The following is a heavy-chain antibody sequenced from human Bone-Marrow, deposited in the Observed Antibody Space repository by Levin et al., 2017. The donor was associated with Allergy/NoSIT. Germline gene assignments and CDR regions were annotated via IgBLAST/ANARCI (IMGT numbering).Heavy chain of an antibody. CDR2: IKQDGSEK. V-gene: IGHV3-7*04. J-gene: IGHJ2*01. CDR1: GFTFSSYW. D-gene: IGHD3-10*01. CDR3: ARDPAITMVREFWYFDL. Sequence: RGESLKISCAASGFTFSSYWMSWVRQAPGKGLEWVANIKQDGSEKYYVDSVKGRFTISRDNAKNSLYLQMNSLRAEDTAVYYCARDPAITMVREFWYFDLWGRGTLVTVSS.